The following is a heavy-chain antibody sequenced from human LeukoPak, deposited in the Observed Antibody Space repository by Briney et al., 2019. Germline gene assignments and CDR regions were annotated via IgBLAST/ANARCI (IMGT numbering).Heavy chain of an antibody. CDR1: GDSISSGTYY. CDR3: ARMNLAASGTPFDY. J-gene: IGHJ4*02. V-gene: IGHV4-61*02. D-gene: IGHD6-13*01. Sequence: SETLSLTCKVSGDSISSGTYYWSWVRQPAGKDLEWVGRIYKSGSTNYNPSLKSRVSISVDTSKNQFSLKVNFVTAADTAVYYCARMNLAASGTPFDYWGPGILVTVSS. CDR2: IYKSGST.